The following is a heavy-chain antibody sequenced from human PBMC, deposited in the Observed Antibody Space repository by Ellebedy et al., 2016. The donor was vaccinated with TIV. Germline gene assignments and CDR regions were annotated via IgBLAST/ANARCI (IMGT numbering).Heavy chain of an antibody. J-gene: IGHJ4*02. CDR3: AKDESAGEVPRPFDY. V-gene: IGHV3-30*18. D-gene: IGHD3-10*01. CDR2: ISSDGRKK. Sequence: GESLKISXAASRFTFSIFGLHWVRQAPGKGLEWVALISSDGRKKYYADSVRGRFTISRDNSKNTLYLQMDSLRVEDTAIYYCAKDESAGEVPRPFDYWGQGTLVTASS. CDR1: RFTFSIFG.